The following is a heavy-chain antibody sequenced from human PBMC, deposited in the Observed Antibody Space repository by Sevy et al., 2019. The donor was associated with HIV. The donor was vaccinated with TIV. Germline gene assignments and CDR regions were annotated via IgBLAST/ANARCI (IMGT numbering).Heavy chain of an antibody. CDR2: IKGDGSST. Sequence: GGSLRLSCAGSGFTFSSYWMHWVRQAPGKGLVWVSGIKGDGSSTIYAESVKGRFTISRDNAKNTLYLQMNSLRAEDRTVYYCGRGWAGALDVWGQGTTVTVSS. D-gene: IGHD1-26*01. J-gene: IGHJ6*02. V-gene: IGHV3-74*01. CDR1: GFTFSSYW. CDR3: GRGWAGALDV.